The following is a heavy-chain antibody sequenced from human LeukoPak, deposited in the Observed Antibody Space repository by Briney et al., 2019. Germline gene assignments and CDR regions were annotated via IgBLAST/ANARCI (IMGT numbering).Heavy chain of an antibody. V-gene: IGHV1-46*01. CDR2: FNPSGGST. CDR3: ARDLSWEYSYGFRAFDI. J-gene: IGHJ3*02. D-gene: IGHD5-18*01. CDR1: GYTFTNYY. Sequence: GASVKVSCKASGYTFTNYYMHWLRQAPGQGLEWVGVFNPSGGSTSYAQKFQGRVTMTRDKSTSTVYMELSSLRSEDTAVYYCARDLSWEYSYGFRAFDIWGQGTMVTVSS.